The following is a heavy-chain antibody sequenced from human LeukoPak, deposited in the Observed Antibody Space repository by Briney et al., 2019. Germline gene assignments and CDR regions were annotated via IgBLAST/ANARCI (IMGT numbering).Heavy chain of an antibody. Sequence: GGSLRLSCAASGFTFSSYGMHWVRQAPGKGLEWVAFIRYDGTNKYYADSVKGRFTISRDNSKNTLYLQMNGLRAEDTAVYYCAKDLWRGRYGSGRDAMDVWGQGTTVTVSS. CDR2: IRYDGTNK. V-gene: IGHV3-30*02. CDR1: GFTFSSYG. J-gene: IGHJ6*02. CDR3: AKDLWRGRYGSGRDAMDV. D-gene: IGHD3-10*01.